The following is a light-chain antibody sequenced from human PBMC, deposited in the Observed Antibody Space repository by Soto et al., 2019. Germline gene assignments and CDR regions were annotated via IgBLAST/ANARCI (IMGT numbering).Light chain of an antibody. V-gene: IGKV1-39*01. CDR3: QQYKSYSPYT. CDR2: AAS. J-gene: IGKJ5*01. Sequence: DIQMTQSPSSLSASVGDRVTITCRASQSISSYLNWYQQKPGKAPKLLIYAASSLQSGVPARFSGSGSGTDFTLTIDSLQPDDFASYYCQQYKSYSPYTFGQGTRLEIK. CDR1: QSISSY.